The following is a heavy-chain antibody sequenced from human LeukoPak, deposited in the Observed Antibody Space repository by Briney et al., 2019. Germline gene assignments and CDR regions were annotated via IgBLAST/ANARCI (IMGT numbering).Heavy chain of an antibody. D-gene: IGHD7-27*01. CDR1: GGSISSSSYY. CDR3: ASHSNWAYFDY. J-gene: IGHJ4*02. Sequence: NTSETLSLTCTVSGGSISSSSYYWGWIRQSPGKGLEWIGSIYYSGSTYYNPSLKSRVTISVDTSKNQFSLKLSSVTAADTAVYYCASHSNWAYFDYWGQGTLVTVSS. CDR2: IYYSGST. V-gene: IGHV4-39*01.